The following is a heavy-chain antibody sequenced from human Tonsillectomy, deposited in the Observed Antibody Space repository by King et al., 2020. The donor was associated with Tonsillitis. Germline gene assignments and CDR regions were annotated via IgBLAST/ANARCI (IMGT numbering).Heavy chain of an antibody. Sequence: VQLVESGAEVKKPGASVKVSCKASGYTFTSYYMHWVRQAPGQGLEWMGIINPSGGSTSYAQKFQGRVTMTRDTSTSTVYMELSSLRSEDTAVYYCQLFNDYGDYSLEPYFDYWGQGTLVTVSS. CDR1: GYTFTSYY. V-gene: IGHV1-46*01. J-gene: IGHJ4*02. D-gene: IGHD4-17*01. CDR3: QLFNDYGDYSLEPYFDY. CDR2: INPSGGST.